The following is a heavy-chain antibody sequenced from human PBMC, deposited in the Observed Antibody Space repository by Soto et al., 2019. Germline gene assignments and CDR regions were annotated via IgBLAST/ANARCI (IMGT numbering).Heavy chain of an antibody. V-gene: IGHV1-46*01. D-gene: IGHD4-17*01. J-gene: IGHJ6*02. CDR1: GYTFTSYY. Sequence: QVQLVQSGAEVKKPGASVKVSCKASGYTFTSYYMHWVRQAPGQGLEWMGIINPSGGSTSYAQMFEGRVTMTRYTSTITVYIELSSLRSEDTAVYYCAREESETTVTTHYYYYGMDVWGQGTTVTVSS. CDR2: INPSGGST. CDR3: AREESETTVTTHYYYYGMDV.